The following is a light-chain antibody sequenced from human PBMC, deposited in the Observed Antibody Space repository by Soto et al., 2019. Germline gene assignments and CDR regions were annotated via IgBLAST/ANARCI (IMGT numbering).Light chain of an antibody. V-gene: IGLV2-14*01. CDR1: SSDVGGYNY. CDR2: DVS. CDR3: SSYTSSSTVV. J-gene: IGLJ2*01. Sequence: QSALTQPASVSGSPGQSITISCIGTSSDVGGYNYVPWYQQYPGKAPKLMIYDVSNRPSGVSSRFSGSRSGYTASLTISGLQAEDEADYYCSSYTSSSTVVFGGGTKLTVL.